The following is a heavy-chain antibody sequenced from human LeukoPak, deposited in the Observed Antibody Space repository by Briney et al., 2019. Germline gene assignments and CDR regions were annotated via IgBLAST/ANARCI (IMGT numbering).Heavy chain of an antibody. V-gene: IGHV4-4*09. CDR2: IYTSGST. CDR3: ARHVEGMVSV. CDR1: GGSISSYY. D-gene: IGHD3-10*01. J-gene: IGHJ4*02. Sequence: SETLSLTCTVSGGSISSYYWSWIRHPPAKGLEWIGYIYTSGSTNYNPSLTSRVTISVDTSKNQFSLGLSSVTAADSAVYYCARHVEGMVSVWGQGTLVTVSS.